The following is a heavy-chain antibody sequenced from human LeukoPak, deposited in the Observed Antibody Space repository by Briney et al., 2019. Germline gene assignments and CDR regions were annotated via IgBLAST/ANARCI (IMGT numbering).Heavy chain of an antibody. J-gene: IGHJ6*03. Sequence: GASVKVSCKASGGTFSSYAISWVRQAPGQGLEWMGGIIPIFGTANYAQKFQGRVTITTDESTSTAYMELSSLRSEDTAVYYCARNPVVPAAFNHYMDVWGKGTTVTVSS. CDR3: ARNPVVPAAFNHYMDV. CDR2: IIPIFGTA. D-gene: IGHD2-2*01. V-gene: IGHV1-69*05. CDR1: GGTFSSYA.